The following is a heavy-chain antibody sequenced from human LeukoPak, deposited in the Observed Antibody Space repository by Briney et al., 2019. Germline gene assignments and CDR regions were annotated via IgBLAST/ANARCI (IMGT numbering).Heavy chain of an antibody. CDR3: AKDTVKYSSGWYLYFDY. CDR2: ISGSGDST. D-gene: IGHD6-19*01. CDR1: GFTFSSYA. J-gene: IGHJ4*02. Sequence: PGGSLRLSCAASGFTFSSYAMSWARQAPGKGLEWVSAISGSGDSTYYADSVKGRFTISRDNSKNTLYLQMNSLRAEDTAVYYCAKDTVKYSSGWYLYFDYWGQGTLVTVSS. V-gene: IGHV3-23*01.